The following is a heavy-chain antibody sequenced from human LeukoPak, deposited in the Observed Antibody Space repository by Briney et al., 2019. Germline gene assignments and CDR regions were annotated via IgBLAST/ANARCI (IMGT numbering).Heavy chain of an antibody. Sequence: ASGPTLVNPTQTLTLTFTFSGFSLSTTGMCVSWIRHPPPNALEWLAPIDFDDAHCYSTSLKTRLTISKDTSKSQVVLTMTNMDTVDTATYYCARIRRDGYNTYYYGMDVWGQGTTVTVSS. CDR2: IDFDDAH. J-gene: IGHJ6*02. V-gene: IGHV2-70*01. D-gene: IGHD5-24*01. CDR1: GFSLSTTGMC. CDR3: ARIRRDGYNTYYYGMDV.